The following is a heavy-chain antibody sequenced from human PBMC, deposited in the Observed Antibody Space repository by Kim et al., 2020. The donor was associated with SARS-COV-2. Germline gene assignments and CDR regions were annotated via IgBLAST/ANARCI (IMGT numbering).Heavy chain of an antibody. V-gene: IGHV3-21*01. CDR1: GFTFSSYS. D-gene: IGHD2-2*01. J-gene: IGHJ5*02. Sequence: GGSLRLSCAASGFTFSSYSMNWVRQAPGKGLEWVSSISSSSSYIYYADSVKGRFTISRDNAKNSLYLQMNSLRAEDTAVYYCARVLTVVVPAAAKVQHRWFDPWGQGTLVTVSS. CDR3: ARVLTVVVPAAAKVQHRWFDP. CDR2: ISSSSSYI.